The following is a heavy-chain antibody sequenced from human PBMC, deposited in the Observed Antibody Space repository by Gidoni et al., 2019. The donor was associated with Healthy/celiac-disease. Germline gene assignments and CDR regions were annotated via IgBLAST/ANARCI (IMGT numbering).Heavy chain of an antibody. D-gene: IGHD2-15*01. CDR1: GFPFSSYS. CDR3: ARVGYCSGGSCYGNDAFDI. V-gene: IGHV3-48*02. J-gene: IGHJ3*02. Sequence: EVQLVESGGGLVQPGGSLRLSCEASGFPFSSYSMNWVRQAPGKGLEWGADSSSSSSTIYYADSVKGRFTISRDNAKNSLYLQMNSLRDEDTAVYYCARVGYCSGGSCYGNDAFDIWGQGTMVTVSS. CDR2: SSSSSSTI.